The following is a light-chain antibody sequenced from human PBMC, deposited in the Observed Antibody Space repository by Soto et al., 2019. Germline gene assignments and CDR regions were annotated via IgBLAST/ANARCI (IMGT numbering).Light chain of an antibody. CDR2: GAS. Sequence: EIVLTQSPATLSLSPGERATLSCRASQSVSSYLAWYQQKPGQAPRLLIYGASNRATGIPARFSGSGSGTDFTLTISSLEPEDFAVYYCQQRSNWWTFGQGTKVDIK. J-gene: IGKJ1*01. CDR1: QSVSSY. V-gene: IGKV3-11*01. CDR3: QQRSNWWT.